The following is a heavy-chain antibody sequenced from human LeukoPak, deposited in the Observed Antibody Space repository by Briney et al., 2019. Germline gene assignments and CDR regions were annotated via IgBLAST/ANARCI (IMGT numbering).Heavy chain of an antibody. CDR3: ARDFEYYYDSSGTPADY. CDR1: GYTFTNYG. V-gene: IGHV1-18*01. J-gene: IGHJ4*02. CDR2: ISTYNGNT. Sequence: ASVKVSCKASGYTFTNYGISWVRQAPGQGLEWMGWISTYNGNTNYAQKLQGRVTMTTGTSTSTAYMELRSLRSDDTAVYYCARDFEYYYDSSGTPADYWGQGTLVTVSS. D-gene: IGHD3-22*01.